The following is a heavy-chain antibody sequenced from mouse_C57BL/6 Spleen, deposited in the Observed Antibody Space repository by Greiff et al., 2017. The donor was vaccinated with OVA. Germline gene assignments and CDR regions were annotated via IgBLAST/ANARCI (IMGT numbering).Heavy chain of an antibody. CDR3: ARAGGYYGSSPYAMDY. D-gene: IGHD1-1*01. CDR1: GFTFSSYA. V-gene: IGHV5-4*03. J-gene: IGHJ4*01. Sequence: EVKLVESGGGLVKPGGSLKLSCAASGFTFSSYAMSWVRQTPEKRLEWVATISDGGSYTYYPDNVKGRFTISRDNAKNNLYLQMSHLKSEDTAMYYCARAGGYYGSSPYAMDYWGQGTSVTVSS. CDR2: ISDGGSYT.